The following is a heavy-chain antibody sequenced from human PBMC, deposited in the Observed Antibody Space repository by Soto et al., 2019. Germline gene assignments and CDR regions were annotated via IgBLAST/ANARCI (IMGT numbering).Heavy chain of an antibody. V-gene: IGHV3-33*01. D-gene: IGHD2-15*01. CDR3: AREGSWACSGGTCYPQY. CDR1: GFTFSDYG. Sequence: QVQLVESGGGVVQPGRSLRLSCAASGFTFSDYGMHWVRQGPGKGLEWVAVIRYDGSEKYYADSVKGRFSISRDDSKNTLLLEMDGLRAEDTSLYYCAREGSWACSGGTCYPQYWGQGTLVAVSS. J-gene: IGHJ4*02. CDR2: IRYDGSEK.